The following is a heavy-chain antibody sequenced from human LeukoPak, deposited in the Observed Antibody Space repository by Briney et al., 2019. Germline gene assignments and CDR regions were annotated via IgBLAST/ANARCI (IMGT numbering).Heavy chain of an antibody. CDR1: GFTFSSYG. D-gene: IGHD1-1*01. J-gene: IGHJ6*02. CDR3: ARGHLDPYYYYYGLDV. CDR2: IYSGVST. V-gene: IGHV3-66*01. Sequence: PGRSLRLSCAASGFTFSSYGMHWVRQAPGRGLDWVSVIYSGVSTYYADSVKGRFTVSRDNSKNTLYLQMNGLRAEDTAIYYCARGHLDPYYYYYGLDVWGQGTTVTVSS.